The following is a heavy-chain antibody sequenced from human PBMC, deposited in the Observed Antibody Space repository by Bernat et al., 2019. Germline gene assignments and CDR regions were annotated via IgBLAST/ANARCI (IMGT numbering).Heavy chain of an antibody. D-gene: IGHD6-19*01. J-gene: IGHJ2*01. Sequence: EVQLLESGGGLVQPGGSLRLSCAASGFTFNSYAMTWVRQAPGKGLEWVSTISVSGGSTYYADSVKGRFTISRDNSKNTLYLQMNSLRAEDTAVYYCAKKAVGGWAYWYFDLWGRGTLVTVSS. CDR3: AKKAVGGWAYWYFDL. CDR1: GFTFNSYA. V-gene: IGHV3-23*01. CDR2: ISVSGGST.